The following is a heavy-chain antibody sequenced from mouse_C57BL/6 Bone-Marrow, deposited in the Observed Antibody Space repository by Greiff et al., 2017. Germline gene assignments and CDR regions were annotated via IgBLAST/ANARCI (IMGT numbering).Heavy chain of an antibody. CDR3: TRGGSTIVTHYYALDY. CDR2: IDPETGGT. D-gene: IGHD2-5*01. J-gene: IGHJ4*01. V-gene: IGHV1-15*01. Sequence: VQLQQSGAELVRPGASVTLSCKASGYTFTDYEMHWVKQTPVHGLEWIGAIDPETGGTAYNQKFKGKAILTADKSSSTAYMELRSLTSEDSAVFYCTRGGSTIVTHYYALDYWGQGTSVTVSS. CDR1: GYTFTDYE.